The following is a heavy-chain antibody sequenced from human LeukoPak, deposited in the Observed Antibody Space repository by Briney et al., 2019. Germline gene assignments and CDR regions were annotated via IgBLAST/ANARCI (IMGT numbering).Heavy chain of an antibody. D-gene: IGHD3-22*01. Sequence: SETLSLTCTVSGGSISSSSHYWGWIRQPPGMDLEWIGNIYYTGSTNYNPSLKSRVTISVDTSKNQFSLKLSSVTAADTADYYCARRVAGSGYRDYWGQGILVTVSS. CDR3: ARRVAGSGYRDY. CDR1: GGSISSSSHY. V-gene: IGHV4-39*01. J-gene: IGHJ4*02. CDR2: IYYTGST.